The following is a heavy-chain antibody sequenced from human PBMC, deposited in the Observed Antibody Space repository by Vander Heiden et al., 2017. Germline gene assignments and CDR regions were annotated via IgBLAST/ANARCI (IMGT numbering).Heavy chain of an antibody. CDR3: TTDRLATVVHYYYYGMDV. CDR1: GFTFSTAW. Sequence: EVQLVESGGGLVKPGGSLRLSCAASGFTFSTAWMSWVRQGPGKGLEWVGRIKSKADGGNTAYAAPVKGRFTISRDDSKQTLYLQMNSLKTEDTGVYYCTTDRLATVVHYYYYGMDVWGQGTTVTVSS. D-gene: IGHD4-4*01. J-gene: IGHJ6*02. CDR2: IKSKADGGNT. V-gene: IGHV3-15*01.